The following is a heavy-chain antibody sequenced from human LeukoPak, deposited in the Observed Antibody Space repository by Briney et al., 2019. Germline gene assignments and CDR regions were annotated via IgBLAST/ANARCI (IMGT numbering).Heavy chain of an antibody. CDR3: ARKSFYDSSGYFDY. CDR1: GGSISNYY. J-gene: IGHJ4*02. V-gene: IGHV4-59*01. D-gene: IGHD3-22*01. CDR2: IYSSGTT. Sequence: SETLSLTCTVSGGSISNYYWSWIRQPPGKGLEWIGYIYSSGTTNYNPSLKSRVTISVDTSKNQFSLKLSSVTAADTAVYYCARKSFYDSSGYFDYWGQGTLVTVSS.